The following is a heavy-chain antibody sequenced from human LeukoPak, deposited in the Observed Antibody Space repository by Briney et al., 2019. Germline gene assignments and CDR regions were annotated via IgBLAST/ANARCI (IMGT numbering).Heavy chain of an antibody. D-gene: IGHD2-2*01. CDR1: GFTFSSYE. CDR3: VRRYCSSTSCTLDS. V-gene: IGHV3-48*03. J-gene: IGHJ4*02. CDR2: ISNSGRTI. Sequence: GGSLRLSCAASGFTFSSYEMNWVRQAPGEGLEWVSYISNSGRTIFYADSVKGRFTVSRDNAKDSLYLQMNSLRAEDTAVYYCVRRYCSSTSCTLDSWGQGTLVTVSS.